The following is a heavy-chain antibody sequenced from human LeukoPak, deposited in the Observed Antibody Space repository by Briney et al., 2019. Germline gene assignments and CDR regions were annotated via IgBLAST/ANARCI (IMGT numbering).Heavy chain of an antibody. CDR3: ARGFLIAVAGISFDY. CDR1: GFTFSSYA. V-gene: IGHV3-30*04. J-gene: IGHJ4*02. Sequence: GSLRLSCAASGFTFSSYAMHWVRQAPGKGLEWVAVISYDGSKYYADSVKGRFTISRDNSKNTLYLQMNSLRAEDTAVYYCARGFLIAVAGISFDYWGQGTLVTVSS. CDR2: ISYDGSK. D-gene: IGHD6-19*01.